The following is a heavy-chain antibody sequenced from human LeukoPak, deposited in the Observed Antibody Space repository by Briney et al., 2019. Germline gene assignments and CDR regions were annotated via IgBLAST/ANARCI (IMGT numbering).Heavy chain of an antibody. CDR1: GGSISSYY. CDR2: IYYSGST. V-gene: IGHV4-59*01. CDR3: ARDQDRAVSGFDY. D-gene: IGHD1-14*01. J-gene: IGHJ4*02. Sequence: SETLSLTCTVSGGSISSYYWSWIRQPPGKGLEWIGYIYYSGSTNYNPSLKSRVTISVDTSENQFSLKLSSVTAADTAVYYCARDQDRAVSGFDYWGQGTLVTVSS.